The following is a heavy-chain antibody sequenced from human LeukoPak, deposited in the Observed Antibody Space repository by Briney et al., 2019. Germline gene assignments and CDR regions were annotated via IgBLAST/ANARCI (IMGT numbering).Heavy chain of an antibody. J-gene: IGHJ4*02. D-gene: IGHD6-13*01. CDR1: GFTFSSYG. Sequence: PGGSLRLSCAASGFTFSSYGMHWVRQAPGKGLEWVAFIRYDGSNKYYADSVKGRFTISRDNAKNSLYLQMNSLRAEDTALYYCARDYTSSWYFTRPLDYWGQGTLVTVSS. CDR2: IRYDGSNK. CDR3: ARDYTSSWYFTRPLDY. V-gene: IGHV3-30*02.